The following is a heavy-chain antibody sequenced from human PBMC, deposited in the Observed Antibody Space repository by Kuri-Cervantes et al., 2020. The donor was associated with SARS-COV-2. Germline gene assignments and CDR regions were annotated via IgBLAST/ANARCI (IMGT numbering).Heavy chain of an antibody. CDR2: ISTSGST. CDR1: GGSISSSSYY. D-gene: IGHD2-15*01. V-gene: IGHV4-39*07. CDR3: SLETPYFDY. Sequence: SETLSLTCTVSGGSISSSSYYWGWIRQPPGKGLEWMGIISTSGSTNYNPSLKSRVTISVDTSKNQFSLKLSSVTAADTDVYYCSLETPYFDYWGQGTLVTVSS. J-gene: IGHJ4*02.